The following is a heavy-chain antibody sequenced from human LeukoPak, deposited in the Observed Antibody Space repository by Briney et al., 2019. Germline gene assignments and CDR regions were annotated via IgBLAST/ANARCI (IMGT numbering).Heavy chain of an antibody. V-gene: IGHV4-39*01. CDR1: GGSISSRSYY. J-gene: IGHJ6*03. CDR3: ASFYCSGGSCYQYLSYYYMDV. Sequence: EPSETLSLTCTVSGGSISSRSYYWGWIRQPPGKGLEWIGSIYYSGSTYYNPSLQSRVTISVDTSKNQFSLKLNSVTAADTAVYYCASFYCSGGSCYQYLSYYYMDVWGKGTTVTISS. D-gene: IGHD2-15*01. CDR2: IYYSGST.